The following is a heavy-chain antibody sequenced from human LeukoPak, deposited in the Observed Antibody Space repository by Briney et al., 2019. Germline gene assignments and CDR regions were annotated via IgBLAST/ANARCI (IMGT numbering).Heavy chain of an antibody. CDR2: ISAYNGNT. D-gene: IGHD3-22*01. CDR1: GYTFTSYG. V-gene: IGHV1-18*01. J-gene: IGHJ5*02. CDR3: ARLTRIYYYESSGYYGGSWFDP. Sequence: GASVKVSCKASGYTFTSYGISWVRQAPGQGLEWMGWISAYNGNTNYAQKLQGRVTMTTDTSTSTAYMELRSLRSDDTAVYYCARLTRIYYYESSGYYGGSWFDPWGQGTLVTVSS.